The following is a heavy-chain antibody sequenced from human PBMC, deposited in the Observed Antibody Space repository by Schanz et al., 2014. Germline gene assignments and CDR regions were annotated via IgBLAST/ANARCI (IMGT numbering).Heavy chain of an antibody. V-gene: IGHV3-33*06. J-gene: IGHJ4*02. CDR3: AKDLPAVAVAPLMTGLYDS. Sequence: QVQLVESGGGVVQPGRSLRLSCAASGFSFDKYGMHWVRQAPGKGLEWVGVIWYDGSKTYYADSVRGRFTISRENCKNTLHLQMNSLRAEDTAVYHCAKDLPAVAVAPLMTGLYDSWGQGTLVTVSS. D-gene: IGHD6-19*01. CDR1: GFSFDKYG. CDR2: IWYDGSKT.